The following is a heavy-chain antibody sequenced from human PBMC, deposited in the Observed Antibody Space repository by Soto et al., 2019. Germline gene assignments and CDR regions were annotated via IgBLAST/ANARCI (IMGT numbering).Heavy chain of an antibody. Sequence: TETLVITCTVSGDSISSSRYYWGWIRQPPGKGLEWIGNFYFSGSSYYSPSLKSRVTISVDTSKNQFSLKLSSVTAADTAVYYCASDSAYSSGAHYYYYAMDVWGQGTTVT. CDR3: ASDSAYSSGAHYYYYAMDV. CDR2: FYFSGSS. CDR1: GDSISSSRYY. V-gene: IGHV4-39*01. J-gene: IGHJ6*02. D-gene: IGHD5-18*01.